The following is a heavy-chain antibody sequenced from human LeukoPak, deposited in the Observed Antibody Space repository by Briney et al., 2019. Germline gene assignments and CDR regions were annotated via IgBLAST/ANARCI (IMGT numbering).Heavy chain of an antibody. CDR2: ISYDGSNK. V-gene: IGHV3-30*04. CDR3: ARRRMVRGVIRWFDP. D-gene: IGHD3-10*01. CDR1: GFTFSSYA. J-gene: IGHJ5*02. Sequence: GGSLRLSCAASGFTFSSYAMHWVRQAPGKGLEWVAVISYDGSNKYYADSVKGRFTISRDNSKNTLYLQMNSLRAEDTAVYYCARRRMVRGVIRWFDPWGQGTLVTVSS.